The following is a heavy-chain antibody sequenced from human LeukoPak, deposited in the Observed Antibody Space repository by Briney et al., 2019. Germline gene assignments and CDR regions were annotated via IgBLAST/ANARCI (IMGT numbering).Heavy chain of an antibody. V-gene: IGHV5-51*01. J-gene: IGHJ3*02. Sequence: GESLKISCKGSGYSFTSYWIGWVRQMPGKGLEWMGIIYPGDSDTRYSPSFQGQVTISADKSISTAYLQWSSLKASDTAMYYCARSRKRAGAPSAFDIWGQGTMVTVSS. D-gene: IGHD6-19*01. CDR2: IYPGDSDT. CDR1: GYSFTSYW. CDR3: ARSRKRAGAPSAFDI.